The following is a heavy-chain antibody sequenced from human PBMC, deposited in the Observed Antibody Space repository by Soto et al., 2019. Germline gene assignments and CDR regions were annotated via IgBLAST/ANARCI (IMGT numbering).Heavy chain of an antibody. CDR1: GGSISSSSYY. CDR3: ASPSRKYDSSGYFDY. CDR2: IYYSGST. D-gene: IGHD3-22*01. V-gene: IGHV4-39*01. Sequence: QLQLQESGPGLVKPSETLSLTCTVSGGSISSSSYYWGWIRQPPGKGLEWIGSIYYSGSTYYNPSLKSRVTISVDTSKNQFSLKLSSVTAADTAVYYCASPSRKYDSSGYFDYWGQGTLVTVSS. J-gene: IGHJ4*02.